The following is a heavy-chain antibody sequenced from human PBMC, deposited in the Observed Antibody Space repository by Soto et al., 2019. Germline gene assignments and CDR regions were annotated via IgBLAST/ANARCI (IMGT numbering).Heavy chain of an antibody. V-gene: IGHV3-74*01. CDR1: GFTFSSYW. D-gene: IGHD3-22*01. Sequence: PGGSLRLSCAASGFTFSSYWMHWVRQAPGKGLVWVSRINSDGSSTSYADSVKGRFTISRDNAKNTLYLQMNSLRAEDTAVYYCGRSTYYDSSGYYPIDAFDIWGQGTMVTVSS. J-gene: IGHJ3*02. CDR2: INSDGSST. CDR3: GRSTYYDSSGYYPIDAFDI.